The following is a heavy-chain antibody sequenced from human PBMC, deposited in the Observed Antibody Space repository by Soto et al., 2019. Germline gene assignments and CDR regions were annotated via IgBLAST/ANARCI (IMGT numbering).Heavy chain of an antibody. CDR2: INAGNGNT. CDR1: GYTFTGYA. D-gene: IGHD6-13*01. CDR3: ARSGIAAAGTYYYYGMDV. J-gene: IGHJ6*02. Sequence: ASVKVSCKASGYTFTGYAMHWVRQAPGQRLEWMGWINAGNGNTKYSQKFQGRVTITTDTSVSTAYMEMSSLISEDTAVYYCARSGIAAAGTYYYYGMDVWGQGTTVTVSS. V-gene: IGHV1-3*01.